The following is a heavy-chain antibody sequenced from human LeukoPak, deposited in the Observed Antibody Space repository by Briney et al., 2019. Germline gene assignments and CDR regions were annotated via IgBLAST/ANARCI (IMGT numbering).Heavy chain of an antibody. D-gene: IGHD3-16*01. CDR2: INPNNGLT. V-gene: IGHV1-2*02. J-gene: IGHJ4*02. CDR3: ARAWGTLYYFDH. Sequence: ASVKVSCKASGYSFTGYFLHWVRRAPGQGLEWMGWINPNNGLTNYTQKFKGRVTMTRDTSSATGYMELNRLTSDDTAVFHCARAWGTLYYFDHWGQGTLVTVSS. CDR1: GYSFTGYF.